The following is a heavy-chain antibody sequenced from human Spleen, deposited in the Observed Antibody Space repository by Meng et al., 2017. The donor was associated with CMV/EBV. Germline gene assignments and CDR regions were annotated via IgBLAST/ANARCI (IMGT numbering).Heavy chain of an antibody. D-gene: IGHD5-18*01. CDR2: INHSGST. CDR3: ARDKKGGYSYGGFDY. V-gene: IGHV4-34*01. Sequence: GSLRLSCAASGFTFSSYAMSWVRQAPGKGLEWIGEINHSGSTNYNPSLKSRVTISVDTSKNQFSLKLSSVTAADTAVYYCARDKKGGYSYGGFDYWGQGTLVTVSS. J-gene: IGHJ4*02. CDR1: GFTFSSYA.